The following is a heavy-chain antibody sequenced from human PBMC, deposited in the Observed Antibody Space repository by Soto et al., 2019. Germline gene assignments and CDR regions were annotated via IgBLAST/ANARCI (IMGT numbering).Heavy chain of an antibody. CDR1: GGSISSGDYY. CDR2: IYYSGST. Sequence: LSLTCTVSGGSISSGDYYWSWIRQPPGKGLEWIGYIYYSGSTYYNPSLKSRVTISVDTSKNQFSLKLSSVTAADTAVYYCARGRGYSYGHNFDYWGQGTLVTVSS. CDR3: ARGRGYSYGHNFDY. J-gene: IGHJ4*02. V-gene: IGHV4-30-4*01. D-gene: IGHD5-18*01.